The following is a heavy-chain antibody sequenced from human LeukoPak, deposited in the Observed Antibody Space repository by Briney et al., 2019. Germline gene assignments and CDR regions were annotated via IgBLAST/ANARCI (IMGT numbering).Heavy chain of an antibody. D-gene: IGHD2-2*02. V-gene: IGHV1-24*01. Sequence: ASVKLSCKVSGYTLAELSMHWVRQAPGKGLEWMGGFDPEDGETIYAQKFQGRVTMTEDTSTDTAYMELSSLRSEDTAVYYCATGLVVPAAIPDAFDIWGQGTMVTVSS. CDR2: FDPEDGET. CDR1: GYTLAELS. CDR3: ATGLVVPAAIPDAFDI. J-gene: IGHJ3*02.